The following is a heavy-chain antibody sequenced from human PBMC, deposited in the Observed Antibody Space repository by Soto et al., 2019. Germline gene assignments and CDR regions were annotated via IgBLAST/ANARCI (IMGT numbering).Heavy chain of an antibody. V-gene: IGHV1-2*04. J-gene: IGHJ4*02. CDR2: INPKSGGT. CDR1: GYSFTDYH. CDR3: ATTRFHCDTNPCPYY. D-gene: IGHD2-21*01. Sequence: ASVKVSCKASGYSFTDYHIHWVRQAPGQGLEWLGRINPKSGGTSTAQKFQGWVTMTTDTSISTASMELTRLTSDDTAIYYCATTRFHCDTNPCPYYWGQGTPVTVSS.